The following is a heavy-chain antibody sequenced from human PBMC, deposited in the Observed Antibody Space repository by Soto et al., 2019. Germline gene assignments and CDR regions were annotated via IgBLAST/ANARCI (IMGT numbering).Heavy chain of an antibody. J-gene: IGHJ3*02. V-gene: IGHV4-59*01. D-gene: IGHD6-6*01. Sequence: QVQLQESGPGLVKPSETLSLTCTVSGGSISSYYWSWIRQPPGRGLEWIGYIFYSGNTDYNPSLTSRVTISLDTSKNQFSLRLSSVTAADTDVYYCARARSYSTSRYDAFDIWGQGTMVTVSS. CDR1: GGSISSYY. CDR3: ARARSYSTSRYDAFDI. CDR2: IFYSGNT.